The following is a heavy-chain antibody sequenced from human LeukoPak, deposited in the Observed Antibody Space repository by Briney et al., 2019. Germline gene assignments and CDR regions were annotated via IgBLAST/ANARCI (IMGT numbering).Heavy chain of an antibody. CDR2: IYHSGRT. CDR1: GYSISSGYY. Sequence: PSETLSLTCTVSGYSISSGYYWGWIRQPPGKGLEWIGSIYHSGRTFYNPSLKSRVTISVDTSKNQFSLKLSSVTAADTAVYYCAIPTIPLYSSGYYGGFDYWGQGTLVTVSS. CDR3: AIPTIPLYSSGYYGGFDY. J-gene: IGHJ4*02. V-gene: IGHV4-38-2*02. D-gene: IGHD3-22*01.